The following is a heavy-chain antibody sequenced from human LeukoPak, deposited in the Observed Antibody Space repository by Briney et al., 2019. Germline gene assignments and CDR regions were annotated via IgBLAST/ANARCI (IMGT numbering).Heavy chain of an antibody. CDR3: ARQARIIAARSYYYGMDV. V-gene: IGHV4-34*01. CDR2: INHSGST. D-gene: IGHD6-6*01. J-gene: IGHJ6*02. CDR1: GGSFSGYY. Sequence: PSETLSLACAVYGGSFSGYYWSWIRQPPGKGLEWIGEINHSGSTNYNPSLKSRGTISVDTSKNQFSLKLSSVTAADTAVYYCARQARIIAARSYYYGMDVWGQGTTVTVSS.